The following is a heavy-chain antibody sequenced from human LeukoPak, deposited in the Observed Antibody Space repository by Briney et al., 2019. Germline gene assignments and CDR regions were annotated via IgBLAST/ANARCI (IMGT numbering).Heavy chain of an antibody. V-gene: IGHV4-61*02. CDR3: ARGSRYFDWPKGLETNYYYYYMDV. J-gene: IGHJ6*03. CDR2: IYTSGST. CDR1: GGSISSGSYY. Sequence: SQTLSLTCTVSGGSISSGSYYWSWIRQPAGKGLEWIGRIYTSGSTNYNPSLKSRVTISVDTSKNQFSLKLSSVTAADTAVYYCARGSRYFDWPKGLETNYYYYYMDVWGKGTTVTISS. D-gene: IGHD3-9*01.